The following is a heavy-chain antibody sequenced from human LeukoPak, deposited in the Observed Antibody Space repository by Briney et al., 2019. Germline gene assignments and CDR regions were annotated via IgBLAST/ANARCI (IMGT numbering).Heavy chain of an antibody. CDR3: ARLYSGSYYCDY. J-gene: IGHJ4*02. Sequence: SETLSLTCTVSGGSISSYYWSWIRQPAGKGLEWIGSIYYSGSTYYNPSLKSRVTISVDTSKNQFSLKLSSVTAADTAVYYCARLYSGSYYCDYWGQGTLVTVSS. D-gene: IGHD1-26*01. CDR2: IYYSGST. CDR1: GGSISSYY. V-gene: IGHV4-59*05.